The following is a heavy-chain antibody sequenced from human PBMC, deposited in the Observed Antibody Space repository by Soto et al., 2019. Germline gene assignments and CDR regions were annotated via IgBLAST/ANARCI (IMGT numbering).Heavy chain of an antibody. CDR1: GFTVSSNY. J-gene: IGHJ6*02. CDR3: ARESAGYGEGYYYYYGMDV. Sequence: EVQLVETGGGLIQPGGSLRLSCAASGFTVSSNYMSWVRQAPGKGLEWVSVIYSGGSTYYADSVKGRFTISRDNSKNTLYLQMNRLRAEDTAVYYCARESAGYGEGYYYYYGMDVWGQGTTVTVSS. D-gene: IGHD5-12*01. V-gene: IGHV3-53*02. CDR2: IYSGGST.